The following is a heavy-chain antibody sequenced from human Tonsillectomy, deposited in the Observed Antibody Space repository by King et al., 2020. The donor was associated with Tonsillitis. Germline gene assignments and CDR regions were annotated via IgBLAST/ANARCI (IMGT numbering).Heavy chain of an antibody. J-gene: IGHJ5*02. CDR2: ISGNSGDT. V-gene: IGHV3-23*04. CDR1: GFTFSDYT. CDR3: ATDHGRGIAILPFRWFDP. D-gene: IGHD3-3*01. Sequence: EVQLVESGGGLVQPGGSLRLSCVASGFTFSDYTMSWVRQSPGRGLEWVSGISGNSGDTYYTDSVKGRFAISRDNSKRTLYLHMKTLTVADTAVYYCATDHGRGIAILPFRWFDPWGQGILVTVSS.